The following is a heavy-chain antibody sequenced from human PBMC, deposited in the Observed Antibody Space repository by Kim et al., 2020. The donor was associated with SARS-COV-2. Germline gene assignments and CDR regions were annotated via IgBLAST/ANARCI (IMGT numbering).Heavy chain of an antibody. CDR1: GYTFTSYG. CDR3: ARDQELELRVHYYYGMDV. Sequence: ASVKVSCKASGYTFTSYGISWVRQAPGQGLEWMGWISAYNGNTNYAQKLQGRVTMTTDTSTSTAYMELRSLRSDDTAVYYCARDQELELRVHYYYGMDVWGQGTTVTVSS. J-gene: IGHJ6*02. CDR2: ISAYNGNT. D-gene: IGHD1-7*01. V-gene: IGHV1-18*01.